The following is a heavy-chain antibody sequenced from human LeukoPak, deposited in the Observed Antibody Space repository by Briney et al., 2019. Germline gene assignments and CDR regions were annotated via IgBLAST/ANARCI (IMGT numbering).Heavy chain of an antibody. CDR2: INPNSGAT. V-gene: IGHV1-2*02. D-gene: IGHD1-1*01. CDR3: ARVYWMNDL. CDR1: GYTFTDYY. Sequence: GASVTVSCTASGYTFTDYYIHWVRQAPGQGLEWVGWINPNSGATRYAQKFQGRVTMTRDTSIRTVHMELTSLRNDDTAVYYCARVYWMNDLWGRGTPVTVSS. J-gene: IGHJ4*02.